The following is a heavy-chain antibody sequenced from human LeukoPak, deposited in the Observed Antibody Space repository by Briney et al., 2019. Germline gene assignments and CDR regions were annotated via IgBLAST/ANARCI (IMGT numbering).Heavy chain of an antibody. CDR3: ASLPDY. CDR1: GFTFSSYS. Sequence: GGSLRLSCAASGFTFSSYSMNWVRQAPGKGLEWVANIKQDGSEIYYVDSVRGRFTVSRDNAKNSLHLQMNSLRAEDTAVYYCASLPDYWGQGTLVTVSS. V-gene: IGHV3-7*01. CDR2: IKQDGSEI. J-gene: IGHJ4*02.